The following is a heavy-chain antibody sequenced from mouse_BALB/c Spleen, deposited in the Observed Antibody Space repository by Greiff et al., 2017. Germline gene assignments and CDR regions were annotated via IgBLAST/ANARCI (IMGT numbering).Heavy chain of an antibody. D-gene: IGHD1-1*01. CDR1: GYTFTSYW. J-gene: IGHJ4*01. Sequence: QVQLKESGAELVKPGASVKLSCKTSGYTFTSYWIQWVKQRPGQGLGWIGEIFPGTGTTYYNEKFKGKATLTIDTSSSTAYMQLSSLTSEDSAVYFCASTTVVATRAMDYWGQGTSVTVSS. V-gene: IGHV1S132*01. CDR2: IFPGTGTT. CDR3: ASTTVVATRAMDY.